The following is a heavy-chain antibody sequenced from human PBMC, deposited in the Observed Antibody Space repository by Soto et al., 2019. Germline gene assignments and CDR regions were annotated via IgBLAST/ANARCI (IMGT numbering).Heavy chain of an antibody. CDR1: GFTFSDYA. CDR3: AKGSWADV. V-gene: IGHV3-23*01. J-gene: IGHJ3*01. CDR2: ISDGGEST. Sequence: GGSLRLSCAASGFTFSDYALIWVRQAPGKGLEWVSGISDGGESTYYADSVKGRFTISRNDSKNTLYLQMNGLRAEDTAVYYCAKGSWADVWGQGTMVTVSS. D-gene: IGHD7-27*01.